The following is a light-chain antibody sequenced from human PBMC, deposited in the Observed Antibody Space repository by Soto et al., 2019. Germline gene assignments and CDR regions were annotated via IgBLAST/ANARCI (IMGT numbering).Light chain of an antibody. CDR3: GTWDSGLSAGGV. Sequence: QSVLTQPPSVSAAPGQKVIISCSGSRSNIGSNYVSWYQQLPGTAPKLLIYDNNKRPSGIPARFSGSKSGTSATLAIIGLQTGDEADYYCGTWDSGLSAGGVFGSGTKLTVL. CDR1: RSNIGSNY. CDR2: DNN. J-gene: IGLJ1*01. V-gene: IGLV1-51*01.